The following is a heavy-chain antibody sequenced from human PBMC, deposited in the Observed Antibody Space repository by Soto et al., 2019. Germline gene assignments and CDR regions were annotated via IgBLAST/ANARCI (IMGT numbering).Heavy chain of an antibody. CDR3: ATEPFDY. CDR2: IGARGFPI. V-gene: IGHV3-48*04. J-gene: IGHJ4*02. Sequence: EVQLVESGGGVMQPGGSLRLSCAASGLDFGVYPMNWVRQAPWKGLEWVSYIGARGFPIYYADSVRGRFAMSRDNANNSVFLQMDSLRAEDTAQYFCATEPFDYWGRGALVTVSS. CDR1: GLDFGVYP.